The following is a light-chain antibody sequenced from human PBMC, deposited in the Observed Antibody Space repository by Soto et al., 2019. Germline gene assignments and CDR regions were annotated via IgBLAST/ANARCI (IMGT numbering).Light chain of an antibody. CDR2: GAS. J-gene: IGKJ1*01. CDR1: QSISSTY. V-gene: IGKV3-20*01. CDR3: QQYGNSPRT. Sequence: EIVLTQSPGILSLSPGERATLSCRASQSISSTYLAWYQQKPGQAPRLLIYGASSRATGIPDRFSGSGSGTEFTLTISRXEPEDFAVFYCQQYGNSPRTFGQGTKVEIK.